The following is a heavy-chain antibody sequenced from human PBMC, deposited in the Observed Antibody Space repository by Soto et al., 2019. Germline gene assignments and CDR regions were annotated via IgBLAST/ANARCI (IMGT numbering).Heavy chain of an antibody. V-gene: IGHV3-73*01. CDR2: IRDRAYNYAT. J-gene: IGHJ4*02. CDR3: TRLISAAQDY. Sequence: EVLLVESGGGLVQPGGSLKLSCEASGFVFKDSSFHWVRQASGKGLEWVGRIRDRAYNYATAYAASVKGRFTISRDDSNNKAYLQMDSLKTEDTAIYYCTRLISAAQDYWGQGTLVTVSS. D-gene: IGHD3-10*01. CDR1: GFVFKDSS.